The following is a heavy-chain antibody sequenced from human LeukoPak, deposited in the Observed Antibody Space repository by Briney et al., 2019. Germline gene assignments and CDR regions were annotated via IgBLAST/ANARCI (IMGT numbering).Heavy chain of an antibody. J-gene: IGHJ4*02. CDR3: ARDSAFSVVPFDY. CDR2: INPQSGDT. D-gene: IGHD2-15*01. V-gene: IGHV1-2*02. Sequence: GASVKVSCKASGYTFTGYYMHWVRQAPGQGLEWMGWINPQSGDTKYAQKFQGRVTMTRDTSISTAYLYLSSLRSDDTAVYYCARDSAFSVVPFDYWGQGALVTVSS. CDR1: GYTFTGYY.